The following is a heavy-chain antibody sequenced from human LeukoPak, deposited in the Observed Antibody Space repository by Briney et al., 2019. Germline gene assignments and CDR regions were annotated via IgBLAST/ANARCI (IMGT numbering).Heavy chain of an antibody. D-gene: IGHD1-26*01. CDR2: ISGSGGST. V-gene: IGHV3-23*01. CDR3: AKDQLRGPRYSGSRTPFDY. CDR1: GFTFSSYA. Sequence: GGSLRLSCAASGFTFSSYAMSWVRQAPGKGLEWVSAISGSGGSTYYADSVKGRFTISRDNSKNTLYLQMNSLRAEDTAVYYCAKDQLRGPRYSGSRTPFDYWGQGTLVTVSS. J-gene: IGHJ4*02.